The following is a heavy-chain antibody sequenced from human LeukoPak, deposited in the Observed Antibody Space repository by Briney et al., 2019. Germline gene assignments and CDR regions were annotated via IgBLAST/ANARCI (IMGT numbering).Heavy chain of an antibody. Sequence: GGSLSLSCAASGFTFSSYAMSWVRQAPGKGLEWVSGISGSGGSTYYADSVKGRFTISRDNSKNTLYLQMSSLRAEDTAIYYCAKVKDYYYYGMDVSGQGTTVTVSS. CDR2: ISGSGGST. V-gene: IGHV3-23*01. J-gene: IGHJ6*02. CDR3: AKVKDYYYYGMDV. CDR1: GFTFSSYA.